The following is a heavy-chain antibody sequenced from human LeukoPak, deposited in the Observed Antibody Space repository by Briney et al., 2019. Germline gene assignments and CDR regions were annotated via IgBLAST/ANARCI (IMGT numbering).Heavy chain of an antibody. CDR1: GGSIRSYY. CDR2: IYTTGTT. V-gene: IGHV4-4*07. Sequence: SETLSLTCDVSGGSIRSYYWGWVRQPAGKGLEWIGRIYTTGTTDFNPSLKSRLTMSVDTSKNQFSLNLTSVTAADTAVYFCPRQGYTAAYYFLDLWRPGTLVTVSS. CDR3: PRQGYTAAYYFLDL. D-gene: IGHD2/OR15-2a*01. J-gene: IGHJ5*02.